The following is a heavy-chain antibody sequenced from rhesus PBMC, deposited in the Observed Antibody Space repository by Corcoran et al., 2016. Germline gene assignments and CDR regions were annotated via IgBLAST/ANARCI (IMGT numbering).Heavy chain of an antibody. D-gene: IGHD3-9*01. CDR3: TRDGYYEDDYGYYFFDY. CDR2: ISNTGKTI. V-gene: IGHV3-183*01. CDR1: GFTFGDYG. Sequence: EVQLVESGGGLVQPGGSLRLSCAASGFTFGDYGMHWVRQAPGKGLEWVSSISNTGKTIYYADSVKGRFTISRDNAKNSLSLQMSSLRAEDTAVYYCTRDGYYEDDYGYYFFDYWGQGVLVTVSS. J-gene: IGHJ4*01.